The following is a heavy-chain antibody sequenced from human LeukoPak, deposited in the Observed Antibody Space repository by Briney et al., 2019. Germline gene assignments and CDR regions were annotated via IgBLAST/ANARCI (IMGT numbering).Heavy chain of an antibody. D-gene: IGHD2-2*01. CDR2: ISGSGTCT. Sequence: GGSLRLSCAASGFTFSTYAMTWVRQAPGEGLEWVSAISGSGTCTYYADSVKGRFTISRDNSKNTLFLQMNGLRAEGTAVYYCAKVDERGYCSSTSCYGDYWGQGTLVTVSS. V-gene: IGHV3-23*01. J-gene: IGHJ4*02. CDR1: GFTFSTYA. CDR3: AKVDERGYCSSTSCYGDY.